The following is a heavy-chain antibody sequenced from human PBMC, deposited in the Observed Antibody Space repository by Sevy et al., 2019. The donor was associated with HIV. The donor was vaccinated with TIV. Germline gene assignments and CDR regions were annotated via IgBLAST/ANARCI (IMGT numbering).Heavy chain of an antibody. V-gene: IGHV1-24*01. CDR3: ATTKDYYESSGSPFDY. D-gene: IGHD3-22*01. J-gene: IGHJ4*02. Sequence: ASVKVSCKVSGKTLSQLSMHWVRQAPGKGLEWLGTFDPEDGETRYAQKLQGGVTMTEDTSTDTAYMELRSLRSEDTALYYCATTKDYYESSGSPFDYWGQGTLVTVSS. CDR1: GKTLSQLS. CDR2: FDPEDGET.